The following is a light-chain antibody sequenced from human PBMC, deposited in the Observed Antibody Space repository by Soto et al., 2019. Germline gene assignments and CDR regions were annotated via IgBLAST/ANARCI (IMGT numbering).Light chain of an antibody. J-gene: IGLJ3*02. CDR1: SGSVSTSYY. Sequence: QAVVTQEPSFSVSPGRTVTLTCGLSSGSVSTSYYPSWYQQTPGQAPRTLIYSTNTRSSGVPDRFSGSILGNKAALTITGAQADDESAYYCVLYMGSGPWVFGGGTQLTVL. CDR3: VLYMGSGPWV. V-gene: IGLV8-61*01. CDR2: STN.